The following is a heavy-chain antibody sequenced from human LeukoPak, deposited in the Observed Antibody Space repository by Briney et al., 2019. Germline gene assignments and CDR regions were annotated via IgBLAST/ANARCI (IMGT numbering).Heavy chain of an antibody. Sequence: GGSLRLSCAASGFTFSDYYMSWIRQAPGKGLEWVSYISSSGSNIYYADSVKGRFTISRDNAKNSLDLQMNSLRAEDTAVYYCARDFADYYDSSGYLNWGQGTLVTVSS. CDR2: ISSSGSNI. V-gene: IGHV3-11*01. CDR1: GFTFSDYY. CDR3: ARDFADYYDSSGYLN. J-gene: IGHJ4*02. D-gene: IGHD3-22*01.